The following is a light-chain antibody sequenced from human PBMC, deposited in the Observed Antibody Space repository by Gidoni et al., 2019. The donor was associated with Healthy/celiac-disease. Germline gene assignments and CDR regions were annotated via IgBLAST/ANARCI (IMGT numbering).Light chain of an antibody. Sequence: EIVLTQSPGTLSLSPGDRATLSCRASQSVSSSYLAWYQPKPGQAPRLIIYGASSRATGIPDRFSGSGSGTDFTLTISRLEPEDSAVYYCQQYGSSPLWTFGQXTKVEIK. CDR1: QSVSSSY. CDR3: QQYGSSPLWT. CDR2: GAS. J-gene: IGKJ1*01. V-gene: IGKV3-20*01.